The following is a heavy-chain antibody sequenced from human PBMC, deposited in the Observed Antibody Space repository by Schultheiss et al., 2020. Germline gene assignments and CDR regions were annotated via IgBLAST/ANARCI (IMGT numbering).Heavy chain of an antibody. Sequence: GGSLRLSCAASGFTFSSYWMSWVRQAPGKGLEWVSGVSWNGSRTHYADSVKGRFTISRDNAKNSLYLQMNSLRAEDTAVYYCARGTGDYVWGSYRYSGPLDYWGQGTLVTVSS. V-gene: IGHV3-19*01. CDR3: ARGTGDYVWGSYRYSGPLDY. J-gene: IGHJ4*02. D-gene: IGHD3-16*02. CDR1: GFTFSSYW. CDR2: VSWNGSRT.